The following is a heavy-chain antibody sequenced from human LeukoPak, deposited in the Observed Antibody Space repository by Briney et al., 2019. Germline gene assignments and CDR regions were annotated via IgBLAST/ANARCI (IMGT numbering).Heavy chain of an antibody. D-gene: IGHD4-17*01. Sequence: GGSLRLSCTASGFSFSTTWMHWVRQVPGKGLMWVSRISSDGNITSHADSVKGRFTISRDNSKNTLYLQMSSLRAEDTAMYYCARDRLTTVTTFHFDYWDQGTLVTVSS. J-gene: IGHJ4*02. V-gene: IGHV3-74*01. CDR2: ISSDGNIT. CDR1: GFSFSTTW. CDR3: ARDRLTTVTTFHFDY.